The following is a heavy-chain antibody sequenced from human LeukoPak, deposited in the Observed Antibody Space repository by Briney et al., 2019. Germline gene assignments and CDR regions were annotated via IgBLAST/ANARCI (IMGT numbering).Heavy chain of an antibody. V-gene: IGHV3-30-3*01. J-gene: IGHJ4*02. Sequence: GGSLRLSCAASGFTFSSYAMHWVRQAPGKGLEWVAVISYDGSNKYYADSVKGRLTISRDNSKNTLYLQMNSLRAEDTAVYYCARDVAAAGLYFDYWGQGTLVTVSS. CDR2: ISYDGSNK. CDR1: GFTFSSYA. D-gene: IGHD6-13*01. CDR3: ARDVAAAGLYFDY.